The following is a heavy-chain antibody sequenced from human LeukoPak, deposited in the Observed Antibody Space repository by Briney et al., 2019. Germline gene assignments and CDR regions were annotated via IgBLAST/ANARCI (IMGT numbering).Heavy chain of an antibody. CDR2: ISGSGGST. Sequence: ETLSLTCTVSGGSISSYYWSWVRQAPGKGLEWVSAISGSGGSTYYADSVKGRFTISRDNSKNTLYLQMNSLRAEDTAVYYCAKDWYCSGTSCQDAFDLWGQGTMVIVSS. CDR3: AKDWYCSGTSCQDAFDL. CDR1: GGSISSYY. D-gene: IGHD2-15*01. J-gene: IGHJ3*01. V-gene: IGHV3-23*01.